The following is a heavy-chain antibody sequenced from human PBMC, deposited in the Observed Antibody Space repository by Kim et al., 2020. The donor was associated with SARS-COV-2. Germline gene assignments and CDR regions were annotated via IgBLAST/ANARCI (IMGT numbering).Heavy chain of an antibody. CDR1: GFTFSSYG. V-gene: IGHV3-33*05. CDR2: ISYDGSNK. J-gene: IGHJ6*02. CDR3: AGVGWFGEWYYYGMDV. Sequence: GGSLRLSCAASGFTFSSYGMHWVRQAPGKGLEWVAVISYDGSNKYYADSVKGRFTISRDNSKNTLYLQMNSLRAEDTAVYYCAGVGWFGEWYYYGMDVWGQGTTVTVSS. D-gene: IGHD3-10*01.